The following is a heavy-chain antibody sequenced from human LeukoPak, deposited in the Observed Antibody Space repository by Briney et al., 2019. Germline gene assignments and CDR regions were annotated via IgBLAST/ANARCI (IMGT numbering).Heavy chain of an antibody. CDR3: ASVELYYYGSGRTTDY. CDR1: GFTFSTYG. Sequence: GGSLRLSCAASGFTFSTYGMHWVRQAPGKGLEWVAIISYDGSDKYYADSVRGRFTISRDNSKNTQYLQMNSLRAEDTAMYYCASVELYYYGSGRTTDYWGQGTLVTVSS. CDR2: ISYDGSDK. V-gene: IGHV3-30*03. D-gene: IGHD3-10*01. J-gene: IGHJ4*02.